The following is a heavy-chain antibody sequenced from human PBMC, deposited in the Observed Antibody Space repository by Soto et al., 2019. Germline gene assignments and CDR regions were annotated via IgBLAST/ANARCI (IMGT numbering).Heavy chain of an antibody. CDR1: GYTFTSYD. CDR2: MNPNSGNT. V-gene: IGHV1-8*01. J-gene: IGHJ6*02. CDR3: ARWVGPIAVAGPSYYYYGMDV. D-gene: IGHD6-19*01. Sequence: ASVKVSCKASGYTFTSYDINWVRQATGQGLAWMGWMNPNSGNTGYAQKFQGRVTMTRNTSISTAYMELSSLRSEDTAVYYCARWVGPIAVAGPSYYYYGMDVWGQGTTVTVSS.